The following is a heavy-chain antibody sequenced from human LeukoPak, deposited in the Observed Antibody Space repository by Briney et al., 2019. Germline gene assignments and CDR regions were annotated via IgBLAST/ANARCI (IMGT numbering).Heavy chain of an antibody. CDR1: GFTFSTYT. J-gene: IGHJ4*02. CDR3: ARANGDYERGGAPDY. V-gene: IGHV3-21*01. Sequence: GGSLRLSCAASGFTFSTYTMNWVRQAPGKGLEWVSSISSSSIYIYYTDSVKGRFTISRDNARNSVYLQMNNLRAEDTAVYYCARANGDYERGGAPDYWGQGTLVTVSS. D-gene: IGHD4-17*01. CDR2: ISSSSIYI.